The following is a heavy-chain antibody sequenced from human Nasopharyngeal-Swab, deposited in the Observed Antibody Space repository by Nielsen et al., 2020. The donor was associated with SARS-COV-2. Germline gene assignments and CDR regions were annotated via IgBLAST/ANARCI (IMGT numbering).Heavy chain of an antibody. V-gene: IGHV1-8*01. J-gene: IGHJ5*02. CDR1: GYNFNRND. CDR2: MNPKSGEV. Sequence: ASVTVSCKCSGYNFNRNDINWVRQAPGQGLEWMGWMNPKSGEVGYEQKFQGRVTMTRNTATATAYMELSGLRHEDTAVYYCARGAFGLDHSWFDPWGQGTLVTVSS. CDR3: ARGAFGLDHSWFDP. D-gene: IGHD3/OR15-3a*01.